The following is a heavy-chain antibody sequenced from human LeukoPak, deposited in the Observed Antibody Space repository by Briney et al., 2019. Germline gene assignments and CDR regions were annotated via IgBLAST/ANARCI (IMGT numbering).Heavy chain of an antibody. V-gene: IGHV3-21*01. CDR2: ISSSSSYI. CDR1: GFTFSSYS. Sequence: GGSLRLSCAASGFTFSSYSMNWVRQAPGKGLEWVSSISSSSSYIYYADSVKGRFTISRDSAKNSLYLQMNSLRAEDTAVYYCARVSEPRITIFGVANPLYGMDVWGQGTTVTVSS. J-gene: IGHJ6*02. CDR3: ARVSEPRITIFGVANPLYGMDV. D-gene: IGHD3-3*01.